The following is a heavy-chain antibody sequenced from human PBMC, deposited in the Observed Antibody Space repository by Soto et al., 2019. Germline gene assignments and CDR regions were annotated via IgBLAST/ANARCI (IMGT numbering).Heavy chain of an antibody. CDR1: GFTLSGYW. CDR2: IVSDGSRT. D-gene: IGHD6-13*01. V-gene: IGHV3-74*01. J-gene: IGHJ4*02. Sequence: HPGGSLGLSGGGSGFTLSGYWVRWARQVPGKGLVWVSNIVSDGSRTTYADSVEGRFTISRDNAKNTLYLQMDSLRVEDTAIYYCARDANAEQFDFWGQGT. CDR3: ARDANAEQFDF.